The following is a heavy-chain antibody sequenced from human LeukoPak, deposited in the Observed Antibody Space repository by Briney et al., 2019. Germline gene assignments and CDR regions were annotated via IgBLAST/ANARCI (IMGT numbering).Heavy chain of an antibody. J-gene: IGHJ6*02. V-gene: IGHV3-30*02. Sequence: GGSLRLSCAAAGFSFSNYGMHWVRQAPGKGLEWVALIQSDGSKTYSADSVKGRFTISRDNPRNTLYLQMDRLRPEDTAVYYCAKRYCKSATCRSDMDAWGQGTTVTVS. D-gene: IGHD2-15*01. CDR1: GFSFSNYG. CDR2: IQSDGSKT. CDR3: AKRYCKSATCRSDMDA.